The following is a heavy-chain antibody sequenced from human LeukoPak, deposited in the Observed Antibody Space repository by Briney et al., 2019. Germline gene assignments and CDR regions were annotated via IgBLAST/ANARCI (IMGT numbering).Heavy chain of an antibody. CDR1: GFTFSSYG. J-gene: IGHJ4*02. V-gene: IGHV3-33*01. CDR2: IWYDGSNK. Sequence: GGSLRLSCAASGFTFSSYGMHWVRQAPGKGLEWVALIWYDGSNKYYADSVKGRFTISRDNSKNTLYLQMNSLRAEDTAMYYCARDRIGGYCGGDCYSPDYWGQGTLVTVSS. D-gene: IGHD2-21*02. CDR3: ARDRIGGYCGGDCYSPDY.